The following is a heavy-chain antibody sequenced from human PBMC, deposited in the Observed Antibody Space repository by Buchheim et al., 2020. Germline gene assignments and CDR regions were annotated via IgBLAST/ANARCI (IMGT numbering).Heavy chain of an antibody. J-gene: IGHJ5*02. CDR2: ISGSGGST. V-gene: IGHV3-23*01. Sequence: EVQLLESGGGLVQPGGSLRLSCAASGFTFSSYAMSWVRQAPGKGLEWVSAISGSGGSTYYADSVKGRFTISRDNSKNTLYLQMNSLRAEDTAVYYCAKVWGYYDFWSGYYGHATMSDENNWFDPWGQGTL. D-gene: IGHD3-3*01. CDR1: GFTFSSYA. CDR3: AKVWGYYDFWSGYYGHATMSDENNWFDP.